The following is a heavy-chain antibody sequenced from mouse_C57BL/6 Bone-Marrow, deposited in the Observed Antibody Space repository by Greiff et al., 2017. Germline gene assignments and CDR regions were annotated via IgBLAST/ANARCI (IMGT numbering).Heavy chain of an antibody. CDR3: ARNYGSF. D-gene: IGHD1-1*02. V-gene: IGHV3-6*01. CDR1: GYSITSGYY. CDR2: ISYDGSN. Sequence: VQLQQSGPGLVKPSQSLSLTCSVTGYSITSGYYWNWIRQFPGNKLEWMGYISYDGSNNYNPSLNNRISITRDTSKNQFFLKLNSVTTEDTATYYCARNYGSFWGQGILVTVSA. J-gene: IGHJ3*01.